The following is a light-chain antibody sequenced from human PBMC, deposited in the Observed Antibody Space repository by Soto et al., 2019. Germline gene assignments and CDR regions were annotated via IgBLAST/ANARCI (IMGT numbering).Light chain of an antibody. Sequence: DIQMTQSPSSLSASVVDRVTITCQASQDISKYLNWYQQKRGQAPKLLIYDASKLETGVPSRFSGSGSGTDFTFTISSLQAEDIAIYYCQQYHNLPTFGQGTRLEIK. J-gene: IGKJ5*01. CDR2: DAS. CDR1: QDISKY. CDR3: QQYHNLPT. V-gene: IGKV1-33*01.